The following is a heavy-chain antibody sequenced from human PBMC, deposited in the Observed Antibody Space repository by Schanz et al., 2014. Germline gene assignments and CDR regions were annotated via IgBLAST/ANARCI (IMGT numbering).Heavy chain of an antibody. V-gene: IGHV4-61*02. CDR3: ARDTTWRLDL. J-gene: IGHJ2*01. Sequence: QVQLQESGPGLVKPSQTLSLTCTVSGGSIRSGTYYWSWIRQPAGKALEWVGRVFPNGITNYNPSLKIRVPISLDTPNTQFSLTLTSLTAADTAVYYCARDTTWRLDLWGRGTLVTVSS. CDR1: GGSIRSGTYY. CDR2: VFPNGIT. D-gene: IGHD1-1*01.